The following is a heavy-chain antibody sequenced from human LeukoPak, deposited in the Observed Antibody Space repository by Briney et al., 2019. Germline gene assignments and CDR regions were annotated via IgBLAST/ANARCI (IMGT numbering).Heavy chain of an antibody. CDR1: DYSISSDYN. CDR3: ASRGYDYAFGY. V-gene: IGHV4-59*01. J-gene: IGHJ4*02. Sequence: SETLTLTCTVSDYSISSDYNRCCSRAPPEEGLWWTGLIYYSGSTNYNPSLKGRVTISVDTSKNQFSLKLSSVTAADTAVYYCASRGYDYAFGYWGQGTLVTVSS. D-gene: IGHD5-12*01. CDR2: IYYSGST.